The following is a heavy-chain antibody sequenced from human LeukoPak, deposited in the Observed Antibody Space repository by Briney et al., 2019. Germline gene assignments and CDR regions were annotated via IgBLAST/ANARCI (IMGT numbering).Heavy chain of an antibody. Sequence: GGSLRLSCAASGFTFSSYWMHWVRQAPGKGLVWVSRISPDGSTTGHADSVKGRFTTSRDNAKNTLFLQMNSLRAEDTAVYYCARDRKSAGLDYWGQGTLVTVSS. CDR1: GFTFSSYW. CDR2: ISPDGSTT. CDR3: ARDRKSAGLDY. J-gene: IGHJ4*02. V-gene: IGHV3-74*01. D-gene: IGHD6-13*01.